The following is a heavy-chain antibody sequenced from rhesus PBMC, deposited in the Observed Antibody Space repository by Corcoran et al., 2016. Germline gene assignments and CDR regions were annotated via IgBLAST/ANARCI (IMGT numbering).Heavy chain of an antibody. CDR1: GFTFSSYG. J-gene: IGHJ4*01. CDR2: INHGGSST. CDR3: AKVGYSGSWGD. V-gene: IGHV3S5*01. Sequence: EVQLVETGGGLVQPGGSLKLSCAASGFTFSSYGMSWVRQAPGKGLAWVSAINHGGSSTYYADSVKCRFTISRDNSKNTLSLQMNSLRAEDTAVYYCAKVGYSGSWGDWGQGVLVTVSS. D-gene: IGHD6-25*01.